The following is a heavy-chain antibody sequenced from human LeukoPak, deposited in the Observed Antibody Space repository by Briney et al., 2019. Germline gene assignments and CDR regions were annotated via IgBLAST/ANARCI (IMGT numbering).Heavy chain of an antibody. CDR1: GFTFSSYE. J-gene: IGHJ4*02. Sequence: GGSLRLSCAASGFTFSSYEMNWVRQAPGKGLEWVSYISSSGSTIYYAGSVKGRFTISRDNANNSLYLQMNSLRAEDTAVYYCARDVVEQQLDLDYWGQGTLVTVSS. CDR2: ISSSGSTI. D-gene: IGHD6-13*01. V-gene: IGHV3-48*03. CDR3: ARDVVEQQLDLDY.